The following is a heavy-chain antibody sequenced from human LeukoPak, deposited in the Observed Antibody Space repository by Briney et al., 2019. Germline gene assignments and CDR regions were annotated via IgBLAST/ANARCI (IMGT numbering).Heavy chain of an antibody. CDR3: AKAPRHRGISMVRGVREDHYMDV. CDR1: GFTFSSYG. V-gene: IGHV3-30*02. D-gene: IGHD3-10*01. CDR2: IRFDETNK. J-gene: IGHJ6*03. Sequence: GGSLRLSCIASGFTFSSYGMYWVRQAPGKGLEWVAFIRFDETNKYYADSVKGRFTISRDNSKNTLYLQMNSLRAEDTAAYYCAKAPRHRGISMVRGVREDHYMDVWGKGTTVTISS.